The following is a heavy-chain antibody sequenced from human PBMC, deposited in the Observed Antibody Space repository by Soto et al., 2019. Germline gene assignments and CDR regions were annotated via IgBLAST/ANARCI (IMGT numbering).Heavy chain of an antibody. CDR2: ISGYNGDT. CDR1: GYTFTRHG. J-gene: IGHJ6*02. V-gene: IGHV1-18*04. Sequence: ASVKVSCKASGYTFTRHGISWVRQAPGQGLEWMGWISGYNGDTKYAPKFQGRVTMTKDTSTSTAYMELRSLRSDDTAVYYCASYHLNSYYYGMDVWGQGTTVTVSS. CDR3: ASYHLNSYYYGMDV.